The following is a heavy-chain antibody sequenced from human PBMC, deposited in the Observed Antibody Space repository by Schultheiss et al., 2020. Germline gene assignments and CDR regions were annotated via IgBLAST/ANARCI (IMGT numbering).Heavy chain of an antibody. CDR1: GFTVSSNY. D-gene: IGHD2-2*01. J-gene: IGHJ6*04. V-gene: IGHV3-7*01. CDR3: ARAVVPAAKGHYYYYGMDV. Sequence: GGSLRLSCAASGFTVSSNYMSWVRQAPGKGLEWVANIKQDGSEKYYVDSVKGRFTISRDNAKNSLYLQMNSLRAEDTAVYYCARAVVPAAKGHYYYYGMDVWGKGTTVTVAS. CDR2: IKQDGSEK.